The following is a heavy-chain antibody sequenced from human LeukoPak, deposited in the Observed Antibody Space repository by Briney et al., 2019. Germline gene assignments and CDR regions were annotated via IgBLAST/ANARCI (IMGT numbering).Heavy chain of an antibody. CDR3: ARAPASFTAMVFRPLLRETYYFDY. V-gene: IGHV1-2*02. CDR1: GYTFTGYY. CDR2: INPNSGGT. Sequence: GASVKVSCKASGYTFTGYYMHWVRQAPGQGLEWMGWINPNSGGTNYAQKFQGRVTMTRDTSISTAYMELSRLRSDDTAVYYCARAPASFTAMVFRPLLRETYYFDYWGQGTLVTVSS. D-gene: IGHD5-18*01. J-gene: IGHJ4*02.